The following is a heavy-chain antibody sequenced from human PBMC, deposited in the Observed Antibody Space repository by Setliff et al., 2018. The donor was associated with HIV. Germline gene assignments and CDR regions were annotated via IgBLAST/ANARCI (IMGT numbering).Heavy chain of an antibody. CDR1: GYTFTNYD. Sequence: GASVKVSCKASGYTFTNYDISWVQQAPGQGLEWMGWISTYNGNTNYAQKLQGRVTMTTDTSTSTAYMELRSLRSDDTAVYYCARDRRAVAGTPPDAFDIWGQGTMVTVSS. J-gene: IGHJ3*02. D-gene: IGHD6-19*01. V-gene: IGHV1-18*01. CDR2: ISTYNGNT. CDR3: ARDRRAVAGTPPDAFDI.